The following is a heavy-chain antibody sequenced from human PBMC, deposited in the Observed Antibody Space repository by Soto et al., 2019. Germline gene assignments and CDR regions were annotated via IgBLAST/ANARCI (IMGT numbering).Heavy chain of an antibody. Sequence: QVQLVQSGAEVKKPGASVKVSCKASGYTFTGYYMHWVRQAPGQGLEWMGWINPNSGGTNYAQKFQGWVTMTRDTTISTDYMELSRLTPEDTGEYHCARDRTQLWFGMDVWGQGTTVTVLS. CDR3: ARDRTQLWFGMDV. CDR2: INPNSGGT. CDR1: GYTFTGYY. D-gene: IGHD5-18*01. V-gene: IGHV1-2*04. J-gene: IGHJ6*01.